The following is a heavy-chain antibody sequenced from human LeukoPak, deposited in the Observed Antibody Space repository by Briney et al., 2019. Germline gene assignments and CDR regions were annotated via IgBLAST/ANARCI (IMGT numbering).Heavy chain of an antibody. J-gene: IGHJ4*02. CDR2: VVGGGGTT. CDR3: AKARLSTGWAYNDY. V-gene: IGHV3-23*01. D-gene: IGHD6-19*01. CDR1: GFTFVNYA. Sequence: PGGSLRLSCAASGFTFVNYAMSCVRQAPGKGLEWVSAVVGGGGTTFYADSVKGRFTISRDNSKNTVYLQINSLRGEDTAVYYCAKARLSTGWAYNDYWGQGALVTVSS.